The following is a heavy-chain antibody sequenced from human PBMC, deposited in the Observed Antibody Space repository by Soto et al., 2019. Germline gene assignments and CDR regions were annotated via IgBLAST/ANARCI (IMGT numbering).Heavy chain of an antibody. V-gene: IGHV4-31*03. CDR3: ARIDGYYDSSGYFESGFDY. CDR2: IYYSGST. J-gene: IGHJ4*02. Sequence: QVQLQESGPGLVKPSQTLSLTCTVSGGSISSGGYYWSWIRQHPGKGLEWIGYIYYSGSTYYNPSPKIRLTISVDTSKNQFSLKLSSVTAADTAVYYCARIDGYYDSSGYFESGFDYWGQGTLVTVSS. D-gene: IGHD3-22*01. CDR1: GGSISSGGYY.